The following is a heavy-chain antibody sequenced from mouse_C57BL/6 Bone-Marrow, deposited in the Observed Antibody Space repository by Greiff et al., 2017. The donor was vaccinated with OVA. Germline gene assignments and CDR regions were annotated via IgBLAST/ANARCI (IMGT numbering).Heavy chain of an antibody. CDR3: ASPCYYGSSYPYYFDY. CDR2: IYPRSGNT. CDR1: GYTFTSYG. V-gene: IGHV1-81*01. D-gene: IGHD1-1*01. Sequence: QVQLQQSGAELARPGASVKLSCKASGYTFTSYGISWVKQRTGQGLEWIGEIYPRSGNTYYNEKFKGKATLTAYKSSSTAYMALRSLTSEDSAVYFWASPCYYGSSYPYYFDYWGQGTTLTVSS. J-gene: IGHJ2*01.